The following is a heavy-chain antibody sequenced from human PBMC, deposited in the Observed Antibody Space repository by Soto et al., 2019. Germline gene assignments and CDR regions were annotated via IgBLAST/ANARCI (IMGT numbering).Heavy chain of an antibody. CDR1: GGTFSSYT. D-gene: IGHD2-2*01. V-gene: IGHV1-69*04. CDR3: ARDPKYCSSTSCSPGSFDY. Sequence: ASVNVSCKASGGTFSSYTISWVRQAPGQGLEWMGRIIPILDIANYAQKFQGRVTITADKSTSTAYMELSSLRSEDTAVYYCARDPKYCSSTSCSPGSFDYWGQGTLVTVSS. J-gene: IGHJ4*02. CDR2: IIPILDIA.